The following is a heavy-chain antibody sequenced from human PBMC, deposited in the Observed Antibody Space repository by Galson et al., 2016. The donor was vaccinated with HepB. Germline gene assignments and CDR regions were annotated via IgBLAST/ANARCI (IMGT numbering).Heavy chain of an antibody. V-gene: IGHV3-53*01. J-gene: IGHJ6*02. Sequence: SLRLSCAASEFTVSSNYMSWVRQAPGKGLEWVSVIYSGGTTYYADSVKGRFTISRDNSKNTLYLQMNSLRAEDTAVYYRARDQGNYYYYGMDVWGQGTTVTVSS. CDR2: IYSGGTT. CDR1: EFTVSSNY. CDR3: ARDQGNYYYYGMDV.